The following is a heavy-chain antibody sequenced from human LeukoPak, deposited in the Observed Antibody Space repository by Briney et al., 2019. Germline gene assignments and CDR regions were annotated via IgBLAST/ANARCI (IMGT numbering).Heavy chain of an antibody. D-gene: IGHD2-15*01. J-gene: IGHJ4*02. CDR3: ARALIPGYCSGGTCSYFDY. CDR1: GGSIRSYY. V-gene: IGHV4-59*01. CDR2: IYDSGST. Sequence: SETVSLTCTVSGGSIRSYYWSWIRQPPGKGLEWIGYIYDSGSTNSNPSLKSRVTISVDTSKNQFSLKLSSVTAADTAVYYCARALIPGYCSGGTCSYFDYWGQGTLVTVSS.